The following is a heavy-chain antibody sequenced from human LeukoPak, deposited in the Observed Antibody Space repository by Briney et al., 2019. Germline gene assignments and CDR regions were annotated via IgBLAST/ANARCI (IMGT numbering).Heavy chain of an antibody. D-gene: IGHD6-13*01. J-gene: IGHJ4*02. CDR2: IYYSGST. CDR3: ARAPSYTSSWYCDR. Sequence: SETLSLTCTVSGGSISSGGYYWSWIRQHPGKGLEWIGYIYYSGSTYYNPSLKSRVTISVDTSKNQFSLKLNSVTAADTAVYYCARAPSYTSSWYCDRWGQGTLVTVSS. CDR1: GGSISSGGYY. V-gene: IGHV4-31*03.